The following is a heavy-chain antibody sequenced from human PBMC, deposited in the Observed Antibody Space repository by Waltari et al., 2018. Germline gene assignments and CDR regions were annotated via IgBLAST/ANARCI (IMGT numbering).Heavy chain of an antibody. CDR3: ARVTIISSSSGAFDI. CDR2: LIPNLGIA. D-gene: IGHD6-6*01. V-gene: IGHV1-69*02. J-gene: IGHJ3*02. Sequence: QVQLVQSGAEVKKPGSSVKVSCKAAGGTFSSYTISWVRQAPGQGLEWMGRLIPNLGIANYAQKFQGRVTITADKSTSTAYMELSSLRSEDTAVYYCARVTIISSSSGAFDIWGQGTMVTVSS. CDR1: GGTFSSYT.